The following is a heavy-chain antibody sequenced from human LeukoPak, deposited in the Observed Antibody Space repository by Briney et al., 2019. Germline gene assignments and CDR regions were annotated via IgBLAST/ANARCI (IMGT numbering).Heavy chain of an antibody. CDR2: IKQDGSEK. V-gene: IGHV3-7*01. J-gene: IGHJ5*02. D-gene: IGHD3-10*01. CDR3: ARNSGSHP. Sequence: GGSLRLSCAASGLTFSRYWMTWVRQAPGKGLEWVANIKQDGSEKYYVDSVKGRFTISRDNAKNSLYLQMNSLRAEDTAVYYCARNSGSHPWGQGTLVTVSS. CDR1: GLTFSRYW.